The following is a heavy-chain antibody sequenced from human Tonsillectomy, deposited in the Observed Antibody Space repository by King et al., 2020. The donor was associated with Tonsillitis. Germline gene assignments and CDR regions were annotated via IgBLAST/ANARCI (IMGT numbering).Heavy chain of an antibody. CDR3: AKAMYSSGWYEPFDY. V-gene: IGHV3-23*04. J-gene: IGHJ4*02. D-gene: IGHD6-19*01. Sequence: VQLVESGGGLLQPGGSLRLSCAASGFTFSSYAMSWVRQAPGKGLEWVSALSGSGGSTYYADSVKGRFTISRDNSKNTLYLTMNSLRAEDTAVYYCAKAMYSSGWYEPFDYWGQGTLVTVSS. CDR2: LSGSGGST. CDR1: GFTFSSYA.